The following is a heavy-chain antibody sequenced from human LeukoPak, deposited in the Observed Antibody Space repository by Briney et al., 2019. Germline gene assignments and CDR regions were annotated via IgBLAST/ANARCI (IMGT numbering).Heavy chain of an antibody. CDR3: ARGVSGSYSPFDY. Sequence: GGSLRLSCEASGFTFSSSIMNWVRQAPGKGLEWLSHIYATSTIIYYADSVRGRFTISRDNGENSLYLQMNNLRDEDTAVYYCARGVSGSYSPFDYWGQGTLVTVSS. D-gene: IGHD1-26*01. J-gene: IGHJ4*02. CDR2: IYATSTII. V-gene: IGHV3-48*02. CDR1: GFTFSSSI.